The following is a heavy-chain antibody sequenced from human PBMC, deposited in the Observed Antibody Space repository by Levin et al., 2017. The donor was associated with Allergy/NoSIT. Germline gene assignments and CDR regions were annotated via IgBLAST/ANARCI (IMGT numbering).Heavy chain of an antibody. V-gene: IGHV3-53*01. CDR3: AREGSYDSSGYNDAFDM. Sequence: GGSLRLSCAASGFSVSSKYMTWVRQAPGRGLEWVSVMYSGGNTKYADSVKGRFTISRDNSKNTLYLQMNSLRAEDTAVYYCAREGSYDSSGYNDAFDMWGQGTMVTVSS. CDR2: MYSGGNT. J-gene: IGHJ3*02. CDR1: GFSVSSKY. D-gene: IGHD3-22*01.